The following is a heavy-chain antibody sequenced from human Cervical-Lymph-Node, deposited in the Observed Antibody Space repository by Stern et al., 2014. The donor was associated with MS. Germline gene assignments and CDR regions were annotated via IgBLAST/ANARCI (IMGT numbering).Heavy chain of an antibody. CDR1: GYIFTDYY. D-gene: IGHD2-2*02. V-gene: IGHV1-2*06. J-gene: IGHJ4*02. Sequence: VQLVESGAEVKKPGASVKVSCKASGYIFTDYYIHWVRQAPGQGLEWMGRINPNSGDTNYAQKFQGRVTMTRDTSISNAYMELSGLRSDDTAMYYCALGYCTSNSCYRVYFDYWGQGTLVSVSS. CDR2: INPNSGDT. CDR3: ALGYCTSNSCYRVYFDY.